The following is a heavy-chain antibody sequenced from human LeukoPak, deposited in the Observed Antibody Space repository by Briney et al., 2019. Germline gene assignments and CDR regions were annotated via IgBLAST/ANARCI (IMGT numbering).Heavy chain of an antibody. Sequence: SETLSLTCTVSGGSISSYFWSWIRQPPGKGLEWIGYIYYSGSTNYNPSLKSRVTISVDTSKNQFSLKLSSVTAADTAVYHCASLKRPVHFDYWGQGTLVTVSS. CDR1: GGSISSYF. CDR3: ASLKRPVHFDY. J-gene: IGHJ4*02. V-gene: IGHV4-59*01. CDR2: IYYSGST.